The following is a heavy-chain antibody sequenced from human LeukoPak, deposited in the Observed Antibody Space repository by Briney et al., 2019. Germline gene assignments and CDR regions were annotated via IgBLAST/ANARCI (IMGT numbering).Heavy chain of an antibody. CDR1: GGSISSYY. D-gene: IGHD6-19*01. CDR3: ARVTSSGFSAGPYYSYGMDV. Sequence: SETLSLTCTVSGGSISSYYWSWIRQPPGKGLEWIGYIYYSGSTNYNPSLKSRVTISVDTSKNQFSLKLSSVTAADTAVYYCARVTSSGFSAGPYYSYGMDVWGQGTTVTVSS. J-gene: IGHJ6*02. CDR2: IYYSGST. V-gene: IGHV4-59*01.